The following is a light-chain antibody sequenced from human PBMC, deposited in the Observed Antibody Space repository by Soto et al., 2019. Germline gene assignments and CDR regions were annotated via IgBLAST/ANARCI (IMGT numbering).Light chain of an antibody. CDR1: QSVANN. V-gene: IGKV3-15*01. CDR3: QQYDDWPLT. CDR2: ATS. Sequence: EIVLTQSPATLSVSPGDRVTVSCRASQSVANNFAWYQQRPGQAPRLLIFATSTRATGVPARFSGSGSGTEFTLTISSLQPEDFAVYYCQQYDDWPLTFGGGAKVEI. J-gene: IGKJ4*01.